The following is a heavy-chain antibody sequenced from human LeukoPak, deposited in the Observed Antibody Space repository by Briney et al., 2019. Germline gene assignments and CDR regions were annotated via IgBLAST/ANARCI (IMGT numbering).Heavy chain of an antibody. J-gene: IGHJ4*02. D-gene: IGHD1-1*01. CDR3: ARHRTSSNYFDY. Sequence: SETLSLTCAVSGYSISSGYYWGWIRQPPGKGLEWIGSIYHSGSTYYNPSLKSRVTISVDTSKNQFSLKLRSVTAADTAVYYCARHRTSSNYFDYWGQGTLVTVSA. CDR2: IYHSGST. CDR1: GYSISSGYY. V-gene: IGHV4-38-2*01.